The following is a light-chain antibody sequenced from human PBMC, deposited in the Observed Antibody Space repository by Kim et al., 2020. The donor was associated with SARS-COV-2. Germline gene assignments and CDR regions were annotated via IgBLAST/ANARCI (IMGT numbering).Light chain of an antibody. CDR1: QSISSY. CDR2: AAS. Sequence: SSSVRDMVTITCRASQSISSYLNWYQQNPGKAPELLIYAASSLQSGVPSRFSGSGSGTDFTLTISSLQPEDFATYDCQQSYSTPYTFGQGTKLEIK. J-gene: IGKJ2*01. CDR3: QQSYSTPYT. V-gene: IGKV1-39*01.